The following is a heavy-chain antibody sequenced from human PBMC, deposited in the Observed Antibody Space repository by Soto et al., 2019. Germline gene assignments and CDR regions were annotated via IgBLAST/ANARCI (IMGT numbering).Heavy chain of an antibody. D-gene: IGHD1-1*01. J-gene: IGHJ5*02. CDR2: IIPIFGTA. Sequence: ASVKVSCKASGGTFSSYAISWVRQAPGQGLEWMGGIIPIFGTANYAQKFQGRVTITADESTSTAYMELSSLRSEDTAVYYCARKLKQRVNWFTPWGQGTLAPSPQ. CDR1: GGTFSSYA. V-gene: IGHV1-69*13. CDR3: ARKLKQRVNWFTP.